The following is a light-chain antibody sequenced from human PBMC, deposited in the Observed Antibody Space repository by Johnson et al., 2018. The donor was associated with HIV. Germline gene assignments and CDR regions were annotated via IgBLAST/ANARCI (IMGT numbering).Light chain of an antibody. CDR2: DNN. CDR1: SSNIGNNY. Sequence: QSVLTQPPSVSAAPGQKVTISCSGSSSNIGNNYVSWYQHLPGAAPKLLIYDNNKRPSGIPDRFSGSKSGTSATLGITGLQTGDEADYYCGTWDSRLGAGQVFGTGTKVTVL. V-gene: IGLV1-51*01. J-gene: IGLJ1*01. CDR3: GTWDSRLGAGQV.